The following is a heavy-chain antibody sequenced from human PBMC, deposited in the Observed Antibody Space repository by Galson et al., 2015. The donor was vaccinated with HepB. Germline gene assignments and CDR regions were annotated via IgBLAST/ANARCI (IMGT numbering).Heavy chain of an antibody. Sequence: SVKVSCKASGYTFTSYGISWVRQAPGQGLEWMGWISAYNGKTNNAQRLQGRLSMTTDTSATTAYMELRSLRSDDTAVYYCARWGGGDNWNYVSPDYWGQGTLVTVSS. V-gene: IGHV1-18*01. CDR3: ARWGGGDNWNYVSPDY. D-gene: IGHD1-7*01. CDR2: ISAYNGKT. CDR1: GYTFTSYG. J-gene: IGHJ4*02.